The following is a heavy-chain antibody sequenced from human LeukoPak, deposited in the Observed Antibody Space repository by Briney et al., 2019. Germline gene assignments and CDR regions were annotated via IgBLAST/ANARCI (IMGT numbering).Heavy chain of an antibody. CDR3: ARLMALAASSDY. Sequence: PSETLSLTCTVSGGSISSSSYYWGWIRQPPGKGLEWFGSIYYSGSTYFNPSLKSRVTISVDTSKDQFSLKLSSVTAADTAVYFCARLMALAASSDYWGQGTLVTVSS. CDR2: IYYSGST. J-gene: IGHJ4*02. CDR1: GGSISSSSYY. V-gene: IGHV4-39*01. D-gene: IGHD6-13*01.